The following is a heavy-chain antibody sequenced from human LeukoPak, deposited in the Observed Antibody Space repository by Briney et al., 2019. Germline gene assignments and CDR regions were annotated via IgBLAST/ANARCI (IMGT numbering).Heavy chain of an antibody. CDR3: ARSVGATPLDY. CDR2: IYPSDSET. V-gene: IGHV5-51*01. J-gene: IGHJ4*02. CDR1: KYSFTNYW. D-gene: IGHD1-26*01. Sequence: PGESLKISCKGSKYSFTNYWIAWVRQMPGKGLEWMGIIYPSDSETTYSPSFQGQVTISADKSISTAYLQWSSLTASDAAMYYCARSVGATPLDYWGQGTPVTVSS.